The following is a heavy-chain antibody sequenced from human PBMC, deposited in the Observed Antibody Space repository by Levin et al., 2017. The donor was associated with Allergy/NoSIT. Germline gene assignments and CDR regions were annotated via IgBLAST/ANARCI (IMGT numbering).Heavy chain of an antibody. CDR1: GFTVSSNY. Sequence: PGESLKISCAASGFTVSSNYMSWVRQAPGKGLEWVSVIYSGGSTYYADSVKGRFTISRDNSKNTLYLQMNSLRAEDTAVYYCARAPGDYYDSSGYVYWYFDLWGRGTLVTVSS. V-gene: IGHV3-53*01. D-gene: IGHD3-22*01. J-gene: IGHJ2*01. CDR2: IYSGGST. CDR3: ARAPGDYYDSSGYVYWYFDL.